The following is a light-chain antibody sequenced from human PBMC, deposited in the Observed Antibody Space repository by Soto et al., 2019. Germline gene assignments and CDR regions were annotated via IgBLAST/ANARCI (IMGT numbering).Light chain of an antibody. Sequence: DIQMTQSPSSLSASVGARVTITCRASQSISSYLNWYQQKPGKAPKVLIYAASSLQSGVPSRFSGIGSGTDFTLSISSLQPEDFATYYCQQSYSGPLTFGGGTKVEIK. V-gene: IGKV1-39*01. CDR1: QSISSY. J-gene: IGKJ4*01. CDR3: QQSYSGPLT. CDR2: AAS.